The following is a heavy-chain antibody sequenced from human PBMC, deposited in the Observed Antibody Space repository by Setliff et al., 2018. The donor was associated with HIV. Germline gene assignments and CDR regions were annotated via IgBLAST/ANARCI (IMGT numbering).Heavy chain of an antibody. V-gene: IGHV4-38-2*01. CDR3: ATYADRESNRFDP. CDR2: INHSGST. J-gene: IGHJ5*02. Sequence: SETLSLTCAVSGYSISSGYYWGWIRQPPGKGLEWIGEINHSGSTNYNPSLKSRVTISVDTSKNQFSLKLSSVTAADTAVYYCATYADRESNRFDPWGQGILVTVSS. CDR1: GYSISSGYY. D-gene: IGHD3-10*01.